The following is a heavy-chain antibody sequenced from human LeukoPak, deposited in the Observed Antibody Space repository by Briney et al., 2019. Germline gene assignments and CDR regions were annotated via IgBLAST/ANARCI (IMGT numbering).Heavy chain of an antibody. J-gene: IGHJ3*02. Sequence: GGSLRLSCAASGFTFDDYAMHWVRQAPGKGLEWVSLISGDGGSTYYVDSVKGRFTISRDNAKNSLYLQMNSLRAEDTAVYYCARDRRFVNWDSSGEKAFDIWGQGTMVTVSS. CDR2: ISGDGGST. CDR1: GFTFDDYA. CDR3: ARDRRFVNWDSSGEKAFDI. D-gene: IGHD3-22*01. V-gene: IGHV3-43*02.